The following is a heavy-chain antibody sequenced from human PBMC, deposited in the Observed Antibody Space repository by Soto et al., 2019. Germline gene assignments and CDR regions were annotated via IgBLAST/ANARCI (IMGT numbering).Heavy chain of an antibody. D-gene: IGHD3-22*01. V-gene: IGHV4-30-4*01. CDR3: ARGLPDPYYYDSSGYSN. Sequence: SETLSLSCSVSGGSISSGDYYWSWIRQPPGKGLEWIGYIYYSGSTYYNPSLKSRVTISVDTSKDQFSLKLSSVTAADTAVYYCARGLPDPYYYDSSGYSNWGQGTLVTVSS. CDR2: IYYSGST. J-gene: IGHJ4*02. CDR1: GGSISSGDYY.